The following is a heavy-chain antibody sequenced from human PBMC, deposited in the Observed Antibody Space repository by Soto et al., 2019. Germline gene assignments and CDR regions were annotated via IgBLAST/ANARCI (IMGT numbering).Heavy chain of an antibody. CDR3: ARVGTMVRGVFGWFDP. CDR2: IYYSGST. J-gene: IGHJ5*02. D-gene: IGHD3-10*01. V-gene: IGHV4-31*03. CDR1: GGSISSGGYY. Sequence: QVQLQESGPGLVKPSQTLSLTCTVSGGSISSGGYYWSWIRQHPGKGLEWIGYIYYSGSTYYNPSLKSRVTISVDTSKNQFSLKLSSVTAADTAVYYCARVGTMVRGVFGWFDPWGQGTLVTVSS.